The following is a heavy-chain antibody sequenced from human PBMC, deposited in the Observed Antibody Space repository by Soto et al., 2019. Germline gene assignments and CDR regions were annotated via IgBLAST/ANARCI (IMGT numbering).Heavy chain of an antibody. V-gene: IGHV4-59*01. J-gene: IGHJ5*02. Sequence: NLPETLSLTCTVSSGSISSYYWSWIRQPPGKGLEWIGYIYYSGTTNYNPSLKGRVTISVDTSKNQFSLKLSSVTAADTAVYYCARDDLKSNWFDPWGQGTLVTVSS. CDR3: ARDDLKSNWFDP. CDR1: SGSISSYY. CDR2: IYYSGTT.